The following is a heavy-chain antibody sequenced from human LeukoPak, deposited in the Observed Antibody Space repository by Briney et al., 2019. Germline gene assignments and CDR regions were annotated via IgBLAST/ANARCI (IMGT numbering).Heavy chain of an antibody. CDR3: ARSRDIVVVPAAMSFDY. J-gene: IGHJ4*02. CDR2: INHSGST. D-gene: IGHD2-2*01. CDR1: GGSFSGYY. Sequence: SETLSLTCAVYGGSFSGYYWSWLRQPPGKGLEWVGEINHSGSTNYNPSLKSRVTISVDTSKNQFSLKLSSVTAADTAVYYCARSRDIVVVPAAMSFDYWGQGTLVTVSS. V-gene: IGHV4-34*01.